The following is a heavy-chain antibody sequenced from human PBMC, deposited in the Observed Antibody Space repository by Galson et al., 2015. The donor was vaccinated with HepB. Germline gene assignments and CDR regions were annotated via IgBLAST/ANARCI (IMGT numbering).Heavy chain of an antibody. V-gene: IGHV4-39*07. CDR3: ARDVCEYNWNFGFDY. CDR2: IYYSGST. J-gene: IGHJ4*02. CDR1: GGSISSSSYY. Sequence: TLSLTCTVSGGSISSSSYYWGWIRQPPGKGLEWIGSIYYSGSTYYNPSLKSRVTISVDTSKNQFSLKLSSVTAADTAVYYCARDVCEYNWNFGFDYWGQGTLVTVSS. D-gene: IGHD1-7*01.